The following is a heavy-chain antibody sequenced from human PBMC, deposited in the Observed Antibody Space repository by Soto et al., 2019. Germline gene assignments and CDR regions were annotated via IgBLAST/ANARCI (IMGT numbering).Heavy chain of an antibody. V-gene: IGHV4-59*01. CDR3: AREGDMVRGVDYYGMDV. Sequence: SETLSLTCTVSGGSISSYYWSWIRQPPGKGLEWIGYIYYSGSTNYNPSLKSRVTISVDTSKNQFSLKLSSVTAADTAVYYCAREGDMVRGVDYYGMDVWGQGTTVTVSS. CDR1: GGSISSYY. J-gene: IGHJ6*02. D-gene: IGHD3-10*01. CDR2: IYYSGST.